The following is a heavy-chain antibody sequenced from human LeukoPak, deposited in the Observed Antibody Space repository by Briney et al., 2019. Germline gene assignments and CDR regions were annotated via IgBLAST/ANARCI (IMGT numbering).Heavy chain of an antibody. Sequence: PSETLSLTCTVSGGSISSSSYYWSWIRQPAGKGLEWIGRIYTSGSTNYNPSLKSRVTISVDTSKNQFSLKLSSVTAADTAVYYCARGRYYYYGMDVWGQGTTVTVSS. CDR2: IYTSGST. CDR1: GGSISSSSYY. J-gene: IGHJ6*02. CDR3: ARGRYYYYGMDV. V-gene: IGHV4-61*02.